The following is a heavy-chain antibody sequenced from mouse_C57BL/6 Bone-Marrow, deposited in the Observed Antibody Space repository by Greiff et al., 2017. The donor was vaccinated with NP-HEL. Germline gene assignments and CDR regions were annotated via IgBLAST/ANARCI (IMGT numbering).Heavy chain of an antibody. D-gene: IGHD2-1*01. J-gene: IGHJ3*01. V-gene: IGHV1-9*01. CDR2: ILPGSGST. Sequence: QVQLQQSGAELMKPGASVKLSCKATGSTFTGYWIEWVKQRPGHGLEWIGEILPGSGSTNYNAKFKGKATFTADTSSNTAYLQLSSLTTEDSAIYYCALRSTIGPWFAYGGRGTRVTVSA. CDR1: GSTFTGYW. CDR3: ALRSTIGPWFAY.